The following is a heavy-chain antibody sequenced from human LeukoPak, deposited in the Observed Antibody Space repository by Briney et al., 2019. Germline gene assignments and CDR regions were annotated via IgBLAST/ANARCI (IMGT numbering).Heavy chain of an antibody. CDR3: ARVLNYYDSSGYIYYFDY. D-gene: IGHD3-22*01. CDR1: GYSFTSYW. CDR2: IYPGDSDT. Sequence: GESLKISCKGSGYSFTSYWIGWVRQMPGKGLEWMGIIYPGDSDTRYSPSFQGQVTISADKSISTAYLQWSSLKASDTAMYYCARVLNYYDSSGYIYYFDYWGQGTLVTVSS. V-gene: IGHV5-51*01. J-gene: IGHJ4*02.